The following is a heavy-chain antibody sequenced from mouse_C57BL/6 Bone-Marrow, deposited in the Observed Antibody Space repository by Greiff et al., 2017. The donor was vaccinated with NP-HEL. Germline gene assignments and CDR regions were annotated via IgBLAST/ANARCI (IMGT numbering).Heavy chain of an antibody. CDR1: GYTFTDYE. V-gene: IGHV1-15*01. J-gene: IGHJ2*01. Sequence: QVQLQQSGAELVRPGASVTLSCKASGYTFTDYEMHWVKQTPVHGLEWIGAIDPETGGTAYNQKFKGKAILTADKSSSTAYMELRSLTSEDSAVYYCTRGRMPDGYYDYWGQGTTLTVSS. CDR3: TRGRMPDGYYDY. CDR2: IDPETGGT. D-gene: IGHD2-3*01.